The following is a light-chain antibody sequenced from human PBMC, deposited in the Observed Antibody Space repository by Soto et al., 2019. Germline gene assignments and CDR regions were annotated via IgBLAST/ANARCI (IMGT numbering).Light chain of an antibody. V-gene: IGLV1-40*01. CDR1: SSNIGAGYD. Sequence: LTQPPSVSGAPGQRVTISCTGSSSNIGAGYDVHWYQQLPGTAPKLLIYGNSNRPSGVPDRFSGSKSGTSASLAITGLQAEDEADYYCQSYDSSLSVVFGGGTKLTVL. J-gene: IGLJ2*01. CDR2: GNS. CDR3: QSYDSSLSVV.